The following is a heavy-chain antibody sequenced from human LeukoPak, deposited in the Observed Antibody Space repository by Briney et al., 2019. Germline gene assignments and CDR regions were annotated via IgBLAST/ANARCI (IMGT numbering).Heavy chain of an antibody. J-gene: IGHJ4*02. CDR2: INPNSGGT. CDR1: GYTFTGYY. CDR3: ARPDLVGANFDY. V-gene: IGHV1-2*02. D-gene: IGHD1-26*01. Sequence: ASVKVSCKASGYTFTGYYMHWVRQAPGQGLEWMGWINPNSGGTNYAQKFQGRVTMTRDTSNSTAYMELSRLRSDDTAVYYCARPDLVGANFDYWGQGTLVTVSS.